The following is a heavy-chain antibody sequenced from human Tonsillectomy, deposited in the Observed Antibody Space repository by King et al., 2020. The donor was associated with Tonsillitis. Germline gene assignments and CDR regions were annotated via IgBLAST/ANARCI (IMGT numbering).Heavy chain of an antibody. CDR2: ISANNGNT. V-gene: IGHV1-18*01. Sequence: FQLVQSGAEVKKPGASVKVSCKASGYTFTSYRISWVRQAPGQGLEWMGWISANNGNTNYAQRLQGRVTMTTDTSTSTAYMELRSRRSDDTAVYYCARNFGSGPIIYYFDYWGQGTLVTVSS. CDR1: GYTFTSYR. D-gene: IGHD3-10*01. CDR3: ARNFGSGPIIYYFDY. J-gene: IGHJ4*02.